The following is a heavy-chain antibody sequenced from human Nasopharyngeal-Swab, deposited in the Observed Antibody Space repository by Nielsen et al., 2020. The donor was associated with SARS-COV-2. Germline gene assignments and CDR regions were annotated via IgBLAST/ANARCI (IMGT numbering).Heavy chain of an antibody. V-gene: IGHV4-59*13. D-gene: IGHD6-19*01. CDR2: IYYSGST. CDR1: GGSFSGYY. Sequence: SETLSLTCAVYGGSFSGYYWSWIRQPPGKGLEWIGYIYYSGSTNYNPSLKSRATISVDTSKNQFSLKLSSVTAADTAVYYCARDLKGEQWLAKGGYYGMDVWGQGTTVTVSS. CDR3: ARDLKGEQWLAKGGYYGMDV. J-gene: IGHJ6*02.